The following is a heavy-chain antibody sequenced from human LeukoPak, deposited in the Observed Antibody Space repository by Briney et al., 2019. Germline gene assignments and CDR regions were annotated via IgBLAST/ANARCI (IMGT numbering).Heavy chain of an antibody. J-gene: IGHJ4*02. V-gene: IGHV4-39*01. CDR1: GGSISSSSYY. CDR3: ARHAPGGDILTGYYNPIDY. D-gene: IGHD3-9*01. CDR2: IYYSGST. Sequence: PSETLSLTCTVSGGSISSSSYYWGWIRQPPGKGLEWIGSIYYSGSTYYNPSLKSRVTISVDTSKNQFSLKLSSVTAADTAVYYCARHAPGGDILTGYYNPIDYWGQGTLVTVSS.